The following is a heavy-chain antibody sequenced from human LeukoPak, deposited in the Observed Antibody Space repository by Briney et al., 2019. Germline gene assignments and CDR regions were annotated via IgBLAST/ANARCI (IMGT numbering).Heavy chain of an antibody. V-gene: IGHV3-7*01. CDR1: EFTFRSFW. CDR2: IKQDGIEK. D-gene: IGHD1-26*01. Sequence: GGSLGLSCVASEFTFRSFWMTWVRQVPGKGLEWVANIKQDGIEKYYVDSVKGRFTISRDNAKNSVYLQMNSLRGADTAVYYCARGGSASDYWGQGTLVTVSS. J-gene: IGHJ4*02. CDR3: ARGGSASDY.